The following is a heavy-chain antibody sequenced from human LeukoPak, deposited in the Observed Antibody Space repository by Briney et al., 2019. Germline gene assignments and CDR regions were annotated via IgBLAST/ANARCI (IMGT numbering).Heavy chain of an antibody. CDR3: ARGISVPAANVGKHHYFDY. CDR2: INHSGST. J-gene: IGHJ4*02. CDR1: GGSISSSSYY. Sequence: KPSETLSLTCTVSGGSISSSSYYWSWIRQPPGKGLEWIGEINHSGSTNYNPSLKSRVTISVDTSKNQFSLKLSSVTAADTAVYYCARGISVPAANVGKHHYFDYWGQGTLVTVSS. D-gene: IGHD2-2*01. V-gene: IGHV4-39*07.